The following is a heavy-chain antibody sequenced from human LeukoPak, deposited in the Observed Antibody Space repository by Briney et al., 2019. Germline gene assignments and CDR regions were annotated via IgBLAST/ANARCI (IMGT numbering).Heavy chain of an antibody. J-gene: IGHJ4*02. V-gene: IGHV3-30-3*01. CDR1: GFTFSSYA. Sequence: GGSLRLSCAASGFTFSSYAMHWVRQAPGKGLEWVAVISYDGSNKYYADSVKGRFTISRDNSKNTLYLQMNSLRAEDTAVYYCAKAARNLPTTVTTYYFDYWGQGTLVTVSS. CDR2: ISYDGSNK. CDR3: AKAARNLPTTVTTYYFDY. D-gene: IGHD4-17*01.